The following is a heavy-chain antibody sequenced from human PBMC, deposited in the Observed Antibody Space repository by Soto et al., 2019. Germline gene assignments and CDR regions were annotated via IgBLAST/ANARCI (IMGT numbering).Heavy chain of an antibody. Sequence: GGSLRLSCAASGFDASVNYMTWVRQAPGKGLEWVSAINSGGSTFDADSVKGRFTISRDNSKNTLYLQLNSLRVEYTAMYYCVRENYYYGMDVWGQGTAFTVS. CDR3: VRENYYYGMDV. J-gene: IGHJ6*02. CDR1: GFDASVNY. CDR2: INSGGST. V-gene: IGHV3-66*01.